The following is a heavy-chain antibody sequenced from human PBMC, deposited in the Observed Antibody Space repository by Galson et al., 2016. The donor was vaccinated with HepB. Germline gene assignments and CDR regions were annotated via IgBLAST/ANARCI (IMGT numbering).Heavy chain of an antibody. CDR2: INPSGGSS. CDR3: ALGSGGYSPPFDY. J-gene: IGHJ4*02. CDR1: GYTFTSYY. D-gene: IGHD2-15*01. V-gene: IGHV1-46*01. Sequence: SVKVSCKASGYTFTSYYMHWVRQAPGQGLEWMGMINPSGGSSSYAQKFQGRVTMTRDTSTSTVYMELSSLRTEDTAVYYCALGSGGYSPPFDYWGQGTLVTVSS.